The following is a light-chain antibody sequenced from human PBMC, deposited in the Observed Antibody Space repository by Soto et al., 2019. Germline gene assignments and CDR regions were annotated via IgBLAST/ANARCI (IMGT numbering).Light chain of an antibody. CDR1: QSVRSTY. CDR3: QQYGRSPWT. CDR2: GAS. V-gene: IGKV3-20*01. Sequence: EIVLKQSPGTLSFSPGERATLSCRASQSVRSTYLAWYQQKPGQAPRLLIHGASSRATGIPDRFSGSGSGTDFTLTISRLEPEDFAVYYCQQYGRSPWTFGQGTRVEIK. J-gene: IGKJ1*01.